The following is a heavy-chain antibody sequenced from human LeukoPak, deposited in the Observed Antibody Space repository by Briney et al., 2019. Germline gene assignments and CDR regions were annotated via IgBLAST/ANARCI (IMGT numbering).Heavy chain of an antibody. J-gene: IGHJ4*02. Sequence: GGSLRLSCVASGFTFSSYAMTWVRQAPGKGLEWVSTISGSGGTTYYADSVKGRFTISRDNSKNTLYLQMNSLRAEDTAVYYCTKSRAAIGLFDYWGQGTLVTVSS. CDR2: ISGSGGTT. D-gene: IGHD6-13*01. CDR3: TKSRAAIGLFDY. V-gene: IGHV3-23*01. CDR1: GFTFSSYA.